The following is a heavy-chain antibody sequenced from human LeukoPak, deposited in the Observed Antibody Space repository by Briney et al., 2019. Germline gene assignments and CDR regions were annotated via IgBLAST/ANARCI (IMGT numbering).Heavy chain of an antibody. J-gene: IGHJ4*02. CDR1: GYSISSGYY. D-gene: IGHD5-18*01. V-gene: IGHV4-38-2*01. Sequence: SETLSLTCVVSGYSISSGYYWVWIRQPPGKGLEWIGSIYPGGNTYYNPSLKSRVTISVDTSRNQFSLKLSSVTAADTAVYYCVGGSGYSGVWGQGTLVTVSS. CDR2: IYPGGNT. CDR3: VGGSGYSGV.